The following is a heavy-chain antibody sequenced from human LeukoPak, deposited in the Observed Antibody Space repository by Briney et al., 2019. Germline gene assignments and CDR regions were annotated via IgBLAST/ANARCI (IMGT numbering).Heavy chain of an antibody. CDR3: ATVFDYGDYPLDY. J-gene: IGHJ4*02. CDR2: ISSSSSTI. D-gene: IGHD4-17*01. V-gene: IGHV3-48*04. CDR1: GFTLSSYS. Sequence: GGSLRLSCAASGFTLSSYSMNWVRQAPGKGLEWVSYISSSSSTIYYADSVKGRFTISRGNAKNSLYLQMNSLRAEDTAVYYCATVFDYGDYPLDYWGQGTLVTVSS.